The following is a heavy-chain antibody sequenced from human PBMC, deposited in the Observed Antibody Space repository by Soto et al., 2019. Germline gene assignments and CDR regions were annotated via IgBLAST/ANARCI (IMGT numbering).Heavy chain of an antibody. CDR2: ISSSSSYI. J-gene: IGHJ4*02. CDR1: GITFSSYS. CDR3: AKARLLWDSAGGHFDY. D-gene: IGHD3-16*01. Sequence: GGSLRLSCAASGITFSSYSMNWVRQAPGKGLEWVSSISSSSSYIYYADSLKGRFTISRDNSKNTLYLQMNSLRADDTAVYYCAKARLLWDSAGGHFDYWGQGTLVTVSS. V-gene: IGHV3-21*04.